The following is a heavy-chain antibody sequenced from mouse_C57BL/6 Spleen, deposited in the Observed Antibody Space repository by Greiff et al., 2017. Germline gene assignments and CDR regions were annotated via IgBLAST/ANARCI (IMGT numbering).Heavy chain of an antibody. J-gene: IGHJ4*01. Sequence: VQLQQSGPGLVQPSQSLSITCTVSGFSLTSYGVHWVRQSPGKGLEWLGVIWSGGSTDYNAAFISRLSISKDNSKSQVFFKMNSLQADDTAIYYCARGGRDAMDYWGQGTSVTVSS. V-gene: IGHV2-2*01. CDR3: ARGGRDAMDY. CDR2: IWSGGST. CDR1: GFSLTSYG. D-gene: IGHD3-3*01.